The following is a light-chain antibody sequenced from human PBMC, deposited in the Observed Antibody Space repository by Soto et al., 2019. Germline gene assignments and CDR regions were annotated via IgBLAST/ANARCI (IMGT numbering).Light chain of an antibody. CDR2: GAS. CDR3: QQYNNWAPYT. V-gene: IGKV3-15*01. CDR1: QSVSSN. J-gene: IGKJ2*01. Sequence: EIVMTQSPATLSVSPGERATLSCRASQSVSSNLAWYQQKPGQAPRLLIYGASTRATGIPARFSGSGSGTEFTLTISSLPSEDFGVYYCQQYNNWAPYTLGQGTKLEIK.